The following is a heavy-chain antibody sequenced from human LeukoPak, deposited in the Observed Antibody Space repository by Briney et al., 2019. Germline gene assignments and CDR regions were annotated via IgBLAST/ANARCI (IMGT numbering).Heavy chain of an antibody. CDR3: AREILAPGKTHDY. CDR1: GFTFSNYW. CDR2: INDDGSAT. Sequence: GGSLRLSCAASGFTFSNYWMHWVRQVPGKGLVWVSRINDDGSATFYADSVKGRFTISRDNAKNTLFLQINSLRAGDTAVYYCAREILAPGKTHDYWGQGTLVTVSS. V-gene: IGHV3-74*01. J-gene: IGHJ4*02.